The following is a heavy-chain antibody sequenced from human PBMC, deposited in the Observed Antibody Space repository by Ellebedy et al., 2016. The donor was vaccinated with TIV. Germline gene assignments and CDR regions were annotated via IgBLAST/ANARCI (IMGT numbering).Heavy chain of an antibody. CDR1: GGSISSYY. V-gene: IGHV4-59*01. Sequence: MPSETLSLTCTVSGGSISSYYWSRIRQPPGKGLEWIGYIYYSGSTNYNPSLKSRVTISVDTSKNQFSLKLSSVTAADTAVYYCARGTADYGGNSDYFDYWGQGTLVTVSS. D-gene: IGHD4-23*01. J-gene: IGHJ4*02. CDR3: ARGTADYGGNSDYFDY. CDR2: IYYSGST.